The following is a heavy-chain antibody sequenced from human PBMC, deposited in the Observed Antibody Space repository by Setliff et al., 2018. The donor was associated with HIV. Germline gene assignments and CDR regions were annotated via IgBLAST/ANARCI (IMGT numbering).Heavy chain of an antibody. J-gene: IGHJ4*02. D-gene: IGHD3-10*01. CDR3: ARSQGDYSGSGQDYNAISAFDK. CDR2: IIPIFGTA. Sequence: SVKVSCKASGGTFSSYAISWVRQAPGQGLEWMGGIIPIFGTANYAQKFQGRVTMTTDTSTSTAYMELRSLRSEDTAVYYCARSQGDYSGSGQDYNAISAFDKWGQGTLVTVSS. CDR1: GGTFSSYA. V-gene: IGHV1-69*05.